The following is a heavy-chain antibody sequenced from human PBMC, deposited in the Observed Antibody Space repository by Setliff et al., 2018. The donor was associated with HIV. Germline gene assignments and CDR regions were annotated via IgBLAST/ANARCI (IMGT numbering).Heavy chain of an antibody. CDR3: ARRSATHGNWNFDL. V-gene: IGHV4-39*01. Sequence: PSETLSLTCAVSGDSTTSSSSYWGWIRQPPGKGLEWIGNIYYSGSTYYNPSLKSRITISVDRSKNLFSLKLISVTAADTAVYYCARRSATHGNWNFDLWGRGTLVTVSS. CDR2: IYYSGST. CDR1: GDSTTSSSSY. J-gene: IGHJ2*01.